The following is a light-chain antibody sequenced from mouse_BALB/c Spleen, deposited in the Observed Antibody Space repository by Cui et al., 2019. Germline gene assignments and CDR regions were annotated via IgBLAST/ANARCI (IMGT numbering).Light chain of an antibody. J-gene: IGKJ5*01. V-gene: IGKV8-30*01. CDR2: WAS. CDR1: QSLLYSSNQKIY. Sequence: DIVMSQSPSSLAVSVGEKVTMSCKSSQSLLYSSNQKIYLAWYQQKPGQSPKLLIYWASTRESGVPDRFTGSGSGTDFTLTISSVKAEDLAVYYCQQYYSYPLTFGAGTKLELK. CDR3: QQYYSYPLT.